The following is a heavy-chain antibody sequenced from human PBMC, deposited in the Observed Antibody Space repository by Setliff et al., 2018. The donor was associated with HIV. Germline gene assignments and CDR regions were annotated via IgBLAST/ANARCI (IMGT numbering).Heavy chain of an antibody. J-gene: IGHJ6*03. CDR2: ISYDGSKK. CDR1: GFTFSRYG. CDR3: AKLSGGSFYVNLYYYMDV. Sequence: SLRLSCAASGFTFSRYGMHWVRQAPGKGLEWVAFISYDGSKKYDADSLKGRFTISRDNAKNSLYLQMNSLRVEDTAVYYCAKLSGGSFYVNLYYYMDVWGKGTTVTVSS. V-gene: IGHV3-30*18. D-gene: IGHD1-26*01.